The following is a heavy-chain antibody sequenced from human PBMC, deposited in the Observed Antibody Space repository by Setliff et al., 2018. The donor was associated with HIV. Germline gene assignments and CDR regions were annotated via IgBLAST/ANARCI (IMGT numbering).Heavy chain of an antibody. Sequence: SETLSLTCALYGGSFSDYYWNWIRQPPGKGLEWIGYVYANGETNYNPSLKSRVTMSADTSRNQFSLSLNSATAADTAAYFCARRKLQDSTITTSNWFDSWGQGILVTV. CDR2: VYANGET. CDR3: ARRKLQDSTITTSNWFDS. CDR1: GGSFSDYY. J-gene: IGHJ5*01. V-gene: IGHV4-4*09. D-gene: IGHD3-10*01.